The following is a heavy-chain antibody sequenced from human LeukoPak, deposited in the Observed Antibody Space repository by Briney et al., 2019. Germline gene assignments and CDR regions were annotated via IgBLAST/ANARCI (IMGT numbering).Heavy chain of an antibody. CDR2: IVPILGIA. CDR3: ARDQGDNSYGYYAIWYSFDV. V-gene: IGHV1-69*04. CDR1: GGTFNNYA. J-gene: IGHJ3*01. Sequence: SVKVSCKASGGTFNNYAISWVRQAPGQGLEWMGRIVPILGIANYAQEFQGRLIITADKATSSAYMELSSLRSEDTAVYYCARDQGDNSYGYYAIWYSFDVWGQGTMVTVSS. D-gene: IGHD5-18*01.